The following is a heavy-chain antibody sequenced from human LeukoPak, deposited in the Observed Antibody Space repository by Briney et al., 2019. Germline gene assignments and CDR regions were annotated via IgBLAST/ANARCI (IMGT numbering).Heavy chain of an antibody. CDR3: AREGLAAAGTNYYYYMDV. V-gene: IGHV1-2*02. Sequence: ASVKVSCKPSLYTFTGYYIHWARQAPGQGLEWMGWINPNSGGTNYAQKFQGRVTMTRDTSISTAYMELSRLRSDDTAVYYCAREGLAAAGTNYYYYMDVWGKGTTVTVSS. CDR1: LYTFTGYY. J-gene: IGHJ6*03. CDR2: INPNSGGT. D-gene: IGHD6-13*01.